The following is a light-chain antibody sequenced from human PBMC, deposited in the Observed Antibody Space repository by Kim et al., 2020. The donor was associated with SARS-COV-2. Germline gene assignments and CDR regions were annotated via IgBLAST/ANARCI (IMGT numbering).Light chain of an antibody. V-gene: IGLV7-46*01. Sequence: PGEKVTVPLPSSTGAVTGGHYPYWFQQRPGQAPRTLIYHTSNKHSWTPDRFSGSLLGGKAALTLSGAQPEDEADYYCLILYGDARVFGGGTQLTVL. CDR3: LILYGDARV. J-gene: IGLJ3*02. CDR1: TGAVTGGHY. CDR2: HTS.